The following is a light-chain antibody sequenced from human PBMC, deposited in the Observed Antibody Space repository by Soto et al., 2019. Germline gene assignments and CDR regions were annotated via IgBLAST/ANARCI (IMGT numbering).Light chain of an antibody. V-gene: IGKV1-39*01. J-gene: IGKJ1*01. Sequence: DIQMTQSPSSLSASVGDRVTITCRASQSISSYLNWYQQKPGKVPKLLIYAASSLQSEVPSRFSGSGYWTYFTLTISSLRPEDFATDYCQQNYITPRAFGQGTKVVSK. CDR3: QQNYITPRA. CDR1: QSISSY. CDR2: AAS.